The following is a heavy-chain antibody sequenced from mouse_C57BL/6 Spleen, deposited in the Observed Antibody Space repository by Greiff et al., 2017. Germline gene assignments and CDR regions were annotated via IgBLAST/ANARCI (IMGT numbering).Heavy chain of an antibody. J-gene: IGHJ1*03. CDR3: TRTDYYVSSPYWYFDV. D-gene: IGHD1-1*01. Sequence: EVQLQQSGTVLARPGASVKMSCKTSGYTFTSYWMHWVKQRPGQGLEWIGAIYPGNSDTSYNQKFKGKAKLTAVTSASTAYMELSSLTNEDSAVYYCTRTDYYVSSPYWYFDVWGTGTTVTVSS. CDR2: IYPGNSDT. V-gene: IGHV1-5*01. CDR1: GYTFTSYW.